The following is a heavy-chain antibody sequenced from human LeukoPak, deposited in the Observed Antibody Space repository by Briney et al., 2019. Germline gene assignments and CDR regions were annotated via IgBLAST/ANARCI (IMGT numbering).Heavy chain of an antibody. CDR1: GFTFSTYW. V-gene: IGHV3-7*01. CDR2: INQDGSEK. D-gene: IGHD2-15*01. J-gene: IGHJ5*02. Sequence: GGSLRLSCAASGFTFSTYWMSWVRQAPGKGLEWVANINQDGSEKYYVDSVKGRFTISRDNAKNSLYLQMNSLRAEDTAVYYCAREGCSGGSCYHNWFDPWGQGTLVTVSS. CDR3: AREGCSGGSCYHNWFDP.